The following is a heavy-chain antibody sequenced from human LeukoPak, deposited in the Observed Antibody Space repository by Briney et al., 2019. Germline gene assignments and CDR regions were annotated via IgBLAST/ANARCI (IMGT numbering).Heavy chain of an antibody. CDR3: AREQTYYYGSGSSD. J-gene: IGHJ4*02. D-gene: IGHD3-10*01. CDR2: IYHSGST. CDR1: GGSIRSSYYY. V-gene: IGHV4-39*07. Sequence: PSETLSLTCTVSGGSIRSSYYYWGWIRQPPGKGLEWIGYIYHSGSTCYNPSLKSRVTISVDRSKNQFSLKLSSVTAADTAVYYCAREQTYYYGSGSSDWGQGTLVTVSS.